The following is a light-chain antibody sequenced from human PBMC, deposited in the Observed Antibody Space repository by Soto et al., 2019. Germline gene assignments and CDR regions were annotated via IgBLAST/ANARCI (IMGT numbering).Light chain of an antibody. CDR3: LLFYSGPFV. CDR1: TGPVTSGHS. Sequence: QAVLTQEPSLTVSPGGTVTLTCGSTTGPVTSGHSPYWFQQNPGQAPRLLIYETSNRHSWTPARFSGSLLGGEAALTLSGAQAEDEAEYYCLLFYSGPFVFGTGTKVTVL. CDR2: ETS. V-gene: IGLV7-46*01. J-gene: IGLJ1*01.